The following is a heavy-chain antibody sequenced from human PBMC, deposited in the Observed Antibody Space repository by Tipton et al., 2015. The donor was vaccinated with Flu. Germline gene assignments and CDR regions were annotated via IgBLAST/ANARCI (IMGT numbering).Heavy chain of an antibody. CDR1: GGSISSSSYY. D-gene: IGHD3-3*01. CDR2: IYYSGST. V-gene: IGHV4-39*01. CDR3: ARQQTYYDFWSGLRSLPYYYYYYMDV. J-gene: IGHJ6*03. Sequence: TLSLTCTVSGGSISSSSYYWGWIRQPPGKGLEWIGSIYYSGSTYYNPSLKSRVTISVDTSKNQFSLKLSSVTAADTAVYYCARQQTYYDFWSGLRSLPYYYYYYMDVWGKGTTVTVSS.